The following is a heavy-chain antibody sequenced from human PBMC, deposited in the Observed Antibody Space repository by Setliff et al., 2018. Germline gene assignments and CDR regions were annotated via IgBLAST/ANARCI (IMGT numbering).Heavy chain of an antibody. Sequence: PGGSLRLSCAASRFTFSNYYMMWIRQAPGKGLEWVSYISNDAYTIHYADSMKGRLTISRDNSKNSVFLQMNSLRVEDTAVYYCARVHYETSTYSPTLFDHWGQGALVTVSS. D-gene: IGHD3-22*01. CDR3: ARVHYETSTYSPTLFDH. CDR2: ISNDAYTI. J-gene: IGHJ4*02. CDR1: RFTFSNYY. V-gene: IGHV3-11*01.